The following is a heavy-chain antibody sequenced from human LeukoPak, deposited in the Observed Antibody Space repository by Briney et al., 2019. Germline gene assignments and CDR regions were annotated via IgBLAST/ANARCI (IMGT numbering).Heavy chain of an antibody. D-gene: IGHD2-21*02. CDR3: ARERQDTVIHSGAFDI. V-gene: IGHV3-30-3*01. CDR1: GFTFSNYF. J-gene: IGHJ3*02. Sequence: GGSLRLSCAASGFTFSNYFMHWVRQAPGKWLEWVAVIASDRSHTFYVESVKGRFTISRDNSKNTLYLQMNSLGPEDTAVYFCARERQDTVIHSGAFDIWGQGTMVTVSS. CDR2: IASDRSHT.